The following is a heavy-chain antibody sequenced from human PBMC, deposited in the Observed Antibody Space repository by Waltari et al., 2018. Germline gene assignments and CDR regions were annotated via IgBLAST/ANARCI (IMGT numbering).Heavy chain of an antibody. CDR3: ARIVGANLFDY. J-gene: IGHJ4*02. CDR1: GGSISSRSYY. D-gene: IGHD1-26*01. V-gene: IGHV4-39*07. CDR2: IYYSGST. Sequence: QLQLQESGPGRVRPSEILSLTCTVSGGSISSRSYYWGWIRQPPGKGLEWIGSIYYSGSTYYNPSLKSRVTISVDTSKNQFSLKLSSVTAADTAVYYCARIVGANLFDYWGQGTLVTVSS.